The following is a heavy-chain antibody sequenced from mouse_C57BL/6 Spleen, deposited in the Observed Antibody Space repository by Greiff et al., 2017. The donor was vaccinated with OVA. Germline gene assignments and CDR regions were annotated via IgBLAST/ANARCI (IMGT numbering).Heavy chain of an antibody. CDR1: GFTFSDYY. V-gene: IGHV5-12*01. CDR2: ISNGGGST. D-gene: IGHD2-3*01. J-gene: IGHJ1*03. CDR3: ARSLDGYYVDWYFDV. Sequence: EVKVVESGGGLVQPGGSLKLSCAASGFTFSDYYMYWVRQTPEKRLEWVAYISNGGGSTYYPDTVKGRFTISRDNAKNTLDLQMSRLKSEDTAMYYCARSLDGYYVDWYFDVWGTGTTVTVSS.